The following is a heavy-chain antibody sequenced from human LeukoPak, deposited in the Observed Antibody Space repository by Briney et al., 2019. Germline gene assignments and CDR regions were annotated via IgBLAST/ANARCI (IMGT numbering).Heavy chain of an antibody. V-gene: IGHV4-59*01. CDR1: GGSISSYY. CDR2: IYYSGST. Sequence: SPSETLSLTCTVSGGSISSYYWSWIRQPPGKGLEWIGYIYYSGSTNYNPSLKSRVTISVDTSKNQFSLKLSSVTAADTAVYYCARGPAGNGYWGQGTLVTVSS. CDR3: ARGPAGNGY. J-gene: IGHJ4*02. D-gene: IGHD6-19*01.